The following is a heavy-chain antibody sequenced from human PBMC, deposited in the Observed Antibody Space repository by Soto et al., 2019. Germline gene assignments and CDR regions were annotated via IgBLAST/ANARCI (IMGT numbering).Heavy chain of an antibody. CDR2: IYPGDSDT. V-gene: IGHV5-51*01. Sequence: GESLKISCKGSGYSFTSYWIGWVRQMPGKGLEWMGIIYPGDSDTRYSPSFQGQVTISAAKSISTAYLQWSSLKASDAAMYYCAIQPNYDFWSGYPYYFDYWGQGTLVTVSS. J-gene: IGHJ4*02. CDR1: GYSFTSYW. D-gene: IGHD3-3*01. CDR3: AIQPNYDFWSGYPYYFDY.